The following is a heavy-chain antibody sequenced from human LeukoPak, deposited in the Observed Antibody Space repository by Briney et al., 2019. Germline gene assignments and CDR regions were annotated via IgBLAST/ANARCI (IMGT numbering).Heavy chain of an antibody. CDR1: GGSFSGYY. CDR2: INHSGST. D-gene: IGHD3-10*01. V-gene: IGHV4-34*01. CDR3: ARVSYGSGSYYNWKNYMGV. Sequence: SETLSLTCAVYGGSFSGYYWSWIRQPPGKGLEWIGEINHSGSTNYNPSLKSRVTISVDTSKNQFSLKLSSVTAADTAVYYCARVSYGSGSYYNWKNYMGVWGKGTTVTVSS. J-gene: IGHJ6*03.